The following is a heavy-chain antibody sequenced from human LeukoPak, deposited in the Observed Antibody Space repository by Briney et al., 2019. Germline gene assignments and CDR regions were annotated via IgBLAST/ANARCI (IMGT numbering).Heavy chain of an antibody. V-gene: IGHV4-38-2*01. J-gene: IGHJ4*02. CDR3: AGLRVAVAEQ. D-gene: IGHD6-19*01. CDR2: IYHSGST. CDR1: GYSISSGYY. Sequence: SETLSLTCAVSGYSISSGYYWGWIRQPPGKGLEWIGSIYHSGSTYYNPSLKSRVTISVDTSKNQFSLKLSSVTAADTAVYYCAGLRVAVAEQWGQATLVTVT.